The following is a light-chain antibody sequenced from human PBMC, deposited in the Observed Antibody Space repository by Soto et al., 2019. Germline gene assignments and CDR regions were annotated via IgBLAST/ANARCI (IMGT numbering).Light chain of an antibody. CDR3: QQYGSSPWT. V-gene: IGKV3-20*01. CDR2: GAS. CDR1: QSVSSNY. J-gene: IGKJ1*01. Sequence: EIVMTQSPATLSVSPGERATLSCGASQSVSSNYLVWYQQRPGQAPRLLIYGASSRAPGVPDRFSGSGSGTDFTLTVSSLEPEDFSVYFCQQYGSSPWTFGQGTKVDIK.